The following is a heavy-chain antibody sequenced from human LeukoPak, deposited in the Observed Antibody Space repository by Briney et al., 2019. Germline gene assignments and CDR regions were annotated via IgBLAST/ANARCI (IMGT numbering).Heavy chain of an antibody. V-gene: IGHV3-23*01. J-gene: IGHJ5*01. CDR3: STCTQVLLPFDS. CDR1: GFTFSTFA. CDR2: IFPSGEI. Sequence: GGSLRLSCAASGFTFSTFAMIWVRQPPGKGLEWVSSIFPSGEINYADSVGGRFPISRENSESTPFFQMKNLRADDQAIFYFSTCTQVLLPFDSWGQGTLVTVSS. D-gene: IGHD2-8*02.